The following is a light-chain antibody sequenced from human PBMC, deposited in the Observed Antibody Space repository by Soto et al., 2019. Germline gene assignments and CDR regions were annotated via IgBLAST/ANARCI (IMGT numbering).Light chain of an antibody. V-gene: IGLV1-44*01. CDR1: SSNIGSNT. CDR3: AAWDDSLKGV. J-gene: IGLJ2*01. CDR2: SNN. Sequence: QAVVTQPPSASGTPGQRVTISCSGSSSNIGSNTVNWYQQLPGTAPKLLIYSNNQRPSGVPDRFSGSKSGTSAPLAISGLQSEDEADYYCAAWDDSLKGVFGGGTKLTVL.